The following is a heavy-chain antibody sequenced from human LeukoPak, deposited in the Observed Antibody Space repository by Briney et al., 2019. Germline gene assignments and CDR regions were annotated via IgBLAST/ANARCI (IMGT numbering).Heavy chain of an antibody. J-gene: IGHJ4*02. CDR2: ISSSGSTI. D-gene: IGHD6-13*01. CDR1: GFTFSSYE. V-gene: IGHV3-48*03. Sequence: GGSLRLSCAASGFTFSSYEMNWVRQAPGKGLEWVSYISSSGSTIYYADSVKGRFTISRDNAKNSLYLQMNSLRAEDTAVYYCVAAQQLRLTCDYWGQGTLVTVSS. CDR3: VAAQQLRLTCDY.